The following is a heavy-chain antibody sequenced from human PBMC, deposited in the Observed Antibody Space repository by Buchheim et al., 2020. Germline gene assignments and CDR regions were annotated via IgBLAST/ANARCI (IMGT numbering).Heavy chain of an antibody. D-gene: IGHD6-13*01. CDR3: ARSPGIALAYNWFDP. J-gene: IGHJ5*02. V-gene: IGHV3-48*03. CDR1: GFTFSSYE. Sequence: EVQLVESGGGLVQPGGSLRLSCAASGFTFSSYEMNWVRQAPGKGLEWVSYISSSGSTIYYADSVKGRFTISRDNATNSLYLQMNSLRAEDTAVYYCARSPGIALAYNWFDPWGQGTL. CDR2: ISSSGSTI.